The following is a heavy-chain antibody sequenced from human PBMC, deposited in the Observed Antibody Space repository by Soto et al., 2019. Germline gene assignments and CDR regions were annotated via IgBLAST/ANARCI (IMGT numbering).Heavy chain of an antibody. J-gene: IGHJ6*02. CDR1: GGSISSGGYY. Sequence: PSETLSLTCTVSGGSISSGGYYWSWIRQHPGKGLEWIGYIYYSGSTYYNPSLKSRVTISVDTSKNQFSLKLSSVTAADTAVYYCASSLYYDFWSGYYDYYYVMDVRGQRTTVTGSS. V-gene: IGHV4-31*03. D-gene: IGHD3-3*01. CDR2: IYYSGST. CDR3: ASSLYYDFWSGYYDYYYVMDV.